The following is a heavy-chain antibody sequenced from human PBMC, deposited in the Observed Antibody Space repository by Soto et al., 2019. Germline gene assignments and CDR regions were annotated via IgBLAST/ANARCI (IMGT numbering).Heavy chain of an antibody. J-gene: IGHJ4*02. Sequence: PGGSLRLSCAASGFTFSSYAMSWVRQAPGKGLEWVSAISGSGGSTYYADSVKGRFTISRDNSKNTLYLQMNSLRAEDTAVYYCAKDSVRIQLWHCFDYWGQGTLVTVSS. CDR3: AKDSVRIQLWHCFDY. CDR2: ISGSGGST. CDR1: GFTFSSYA. V-gene: IGHV3-23*01. D-gene: IGHD5-18*01.